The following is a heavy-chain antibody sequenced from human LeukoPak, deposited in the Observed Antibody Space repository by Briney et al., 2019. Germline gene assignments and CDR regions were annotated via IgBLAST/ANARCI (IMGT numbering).Heavy chain of an antibody. V-gene: IGHV3-30*18. CDR3: AKDRAPSIPHYMDV. J-gene: IGHJ6*03. CDR2: ISYDGSNK. D-gene: IGHD6-6*01. CDR1: GFTFSSYG. Sequence: PGGSLRLSCAASGFTFSSYGMHWVRQAPGKGLEWVAVISYDGSNKYYADSVKGRFTISRDNSKNTLYLQMNSLRAEDTAVYYCAKDRAPSIPHYMDVWGKGTTVTVSS.